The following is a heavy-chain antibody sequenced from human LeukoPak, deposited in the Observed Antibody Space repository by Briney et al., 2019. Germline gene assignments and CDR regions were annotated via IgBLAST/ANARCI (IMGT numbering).Heavy chain of an antibody. J-gene: IGHJ6*02. V-gene: IGHV3-30*18. Sequence: GGSLRLSCAASGFTFSSYGMHWVRQAPGKGLEWVALISYDGSNKYYADSVKGRFTISRDNSKNTLYLQMNSLSAEDTAVYYCAKARASTDDYYYYGMDVWGQGTTVTVSS. CDR3: AKARASTDDYYYYGMDV. CDR1: GFTFSSYG. CDR2: ISYDGSNK. D-gene: IGHD1-26*01.